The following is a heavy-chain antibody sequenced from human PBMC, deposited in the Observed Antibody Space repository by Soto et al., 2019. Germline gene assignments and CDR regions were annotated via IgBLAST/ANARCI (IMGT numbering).Heavy chain of an antibody. J-gene: IGHJ4*02. CDR3: AHSSGYYFFDY. Sequence: SETLSLTCAVSGGSISSGGYSWSWIRQPPGKGLEWIGYIYHSGSTYYNPSLKSRVTISVDRSKNQFSLKLSSVTAADTAGYYCAHSSGYYFFDYWGQGTLVTVSS. CDR1: GGSISSGGYS. CDR2: IYHSGST. D-gene: IGHD3-22*01. V-gene: IGHV4-30-2*01.